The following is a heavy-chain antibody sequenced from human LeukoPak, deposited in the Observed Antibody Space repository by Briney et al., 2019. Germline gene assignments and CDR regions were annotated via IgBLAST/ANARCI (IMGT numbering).Heavy chain of an antibody. Sequence: ASVKVSCKASGYTFTSYAMHWVRQAPGQRLEWMGWINAGNGNTKYSQKFQGRVTITRDTSASTAYMELSSLKSEDTAVYCCAREPSSGSYLYGQYGMDVWGKGTTVTVSS. V-gene: IGHV1-3*01. CDR3: AREPSSGSYLYGQYGMDV. CDR1: GYTFTSYA. CDR2: INAGNGNT. D-gene: IGHD3-10*01. J-gene: IGHJ6*04.